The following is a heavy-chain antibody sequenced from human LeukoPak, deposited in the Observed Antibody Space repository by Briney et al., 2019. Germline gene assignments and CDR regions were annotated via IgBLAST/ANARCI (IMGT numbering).Heavy chain of an antibody. CDR1: GFTFTSYN. D-gene: IGHD3-10*01. J-gene: IGHJ4*02. V-gene: IGHV3-21*06. CDR3: ARMGLRDGSGSYDY. Sequence: GGSLRLSCAASGFTFTSYNMNWVRQAPGKGLEWVSSITSSSSYIYYADSVKGRFTISRDNAKNSLYLQMDSLRVEDTAVYYCARMGLRDGSGSYDYWGQGILVTVSS. CDR2: ITSSSSYI.